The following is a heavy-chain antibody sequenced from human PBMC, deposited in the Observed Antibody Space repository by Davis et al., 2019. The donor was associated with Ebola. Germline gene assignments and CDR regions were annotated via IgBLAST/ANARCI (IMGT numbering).Heavy chain of an antibody. CDR3: AKDRRDIVVVPAANSFDD. Sequence: GESLKIPRAASGFTLSTYAMSWVRQAPGKGPEWVPAIGGTGTGTYYADSVKGRFTISRDNSKNRLYLQMNSLRAEDTAVYYCAKDRRDIVVVPAANSFDDWGQGTLVTVSS. J-gene: IGHJ4*02. V-gene: IGHV3-23*01. CDR2: IGGTGTGT. D-gene: IGHD2-2*01. CDR1: GFTLSTYA.